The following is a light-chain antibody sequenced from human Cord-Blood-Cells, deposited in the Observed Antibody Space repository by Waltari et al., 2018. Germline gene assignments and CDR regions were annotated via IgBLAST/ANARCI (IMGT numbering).Light chain of an antibody. J-gene: IGKJ1*01. CDR1: QSVSSY. Sequence: EIVFTQPPATLSLSPGERATLSCRASQSVSSYLAWYQQKPGQAPRLLIYDASNRATGIPARFSGSGSGTDFTLTISSLEPEDFAVYYCQQRSNWPGTFGQGTKVEIK. CDR3: QQRSNWPGT. CDR2: DAS. V-gene: IGKV3-11*01.